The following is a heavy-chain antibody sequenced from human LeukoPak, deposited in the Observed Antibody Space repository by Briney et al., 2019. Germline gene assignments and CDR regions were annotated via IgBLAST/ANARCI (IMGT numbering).Heavy chain of an antibody. J-gene: IGHJ4*02. CDR3: ARGNWDYYDSSGFIKY. CDR2: INHSGST. CDR1: GGSFSGYY. V-gene: IGHV4-34*01. Sequence: SETLSPTCAVYGGSFSGYYWSWIRQPPGKGLEWIGEINHSGSTNYNPSLKSRVTISVDTSKNQFSLKLSSVTAADTAVYYCARGNWDYYDSSGFIKYWGQGTLVTVSS. D-gene: IGHD3-22*01.